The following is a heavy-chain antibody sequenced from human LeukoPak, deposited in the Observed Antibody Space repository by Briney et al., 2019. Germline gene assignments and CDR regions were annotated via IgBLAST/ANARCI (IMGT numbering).Heavy chain of an antibody. CDR2: IHSDDRA. CDR1: GLTLLRNV. D-gene: IGHD1-14*01. V-gene: IGHV3-66*02. J-gene: IGHJ6*03. CDR3: ARDLAGFQEPRYYYYMDV. Sequence: GCSLTPTCLASGLTLLRNVRSWVRQPPGKGPDWASLIHSDDRAFYADSVKGRFTISRNNSKNTLFLQMSSLKPEDTAIYYCARDLAGFQEPRYYYYMDVWGKGTTVTVSS.